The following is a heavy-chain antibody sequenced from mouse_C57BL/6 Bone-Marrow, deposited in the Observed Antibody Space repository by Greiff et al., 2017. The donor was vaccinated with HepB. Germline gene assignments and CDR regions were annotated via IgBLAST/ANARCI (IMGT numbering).Heavy chain of an antibody. CDR3: AREGGSWFAY. V-gene: IGHV1-81*01. J-gene: IGHJ3*01. Sequence: VQGVESGAELARPGASVKLSCKASGYTFTSYGISWVKQRTGQGLEWIGEIYPRSGNTYYNEKFKGKATLTADKSSSTAYMELRSLTSEDSAVYFCAREGGSWFAYWGQGTLVTVSA. CDR2: IYPRSGNT. CDR1: GYTFTSYG.